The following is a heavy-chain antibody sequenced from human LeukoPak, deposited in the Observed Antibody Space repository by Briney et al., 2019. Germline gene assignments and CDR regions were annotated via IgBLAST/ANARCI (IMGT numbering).Heavy chain of an antibody. CDR2: ISGSGGST. CDR3: AKVPEGGFYYYYYMDV. Sequence: GGSLRLSCAASGFTFSSYAMSWVRQAPGEGLEWVSAISGSGGSTYYADSVKGRFTISRDNSKNTLYLQMNSLRAEDTAVYYCAKVPEGGFYYYYYMDVWGKGTTVTVSS. V-gene: IGHV3-23*01. CDR1: GFTFSSYA. J-gene: IGHJ6*03. D-gene: IGHD3-16*01.